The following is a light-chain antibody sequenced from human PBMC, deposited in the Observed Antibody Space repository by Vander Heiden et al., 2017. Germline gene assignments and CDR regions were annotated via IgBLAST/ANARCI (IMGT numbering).Light chain of an antibody. V-gene: IGKV3-11*01. Sequence: EIVLTQSPATLSLSPGERATLSCRASRSVSSYLAWYQQKPGQAPRLLIYDASNRATGIPARFSGSGSGTDFTLTISRLEPEDFAVYYCQQCGNWPIAFGQGTRLEIK. CDR2: DAS. CDR3: QQCGNWPIA. J-gene: IGKJ5*01. CDR1: RSVSSY.